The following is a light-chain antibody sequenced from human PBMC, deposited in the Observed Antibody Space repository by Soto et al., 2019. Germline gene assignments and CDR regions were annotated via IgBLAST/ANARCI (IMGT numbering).Light chain of an antibody. V-gene: IGKV1D-12*01. Sequence: IQMTQSPSSVSASVGDRVTITCRASQAFSTWLAWYQQKPGKAPKLLIYAASNLQTGVPSRFSGSGSGTVFTLTISSLQPEDFATYYCQQANSFPRTFGQGTNVEIK. J-gene: IGKJ1*01. CDR1: QAFSTW. CDR2: AAS. CDR3: QQANSFPRT.